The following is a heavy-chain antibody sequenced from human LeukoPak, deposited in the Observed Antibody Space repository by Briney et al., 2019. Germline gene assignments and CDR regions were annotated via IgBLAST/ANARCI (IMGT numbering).Heavy chain of an antibody. J-gene: IGHJ6*02. CDR2: IIPIFGTA. V-gene: IGHV1-69*13. D-gene: IGHD2-2*01. CDR3: ARDFDIVVVPAATIYYGMDV. Sequence: GASVKVSCKASGGTFSSYAISWMRQAPGQGLEWMGGIIPIFGTANYAQKFQGRVTITADESTSTAYMELSSLRSEDTAVYYCARDFDIVVVPAATIYYGMDVWGQGTTVTVSS. CDR1: GGTFSSYA.